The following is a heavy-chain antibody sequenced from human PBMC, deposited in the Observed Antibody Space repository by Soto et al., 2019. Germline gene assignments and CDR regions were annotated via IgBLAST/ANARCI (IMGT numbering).Heavy chain of an antibody. CDR3: ARVGVDTAMAPDY. V-gene: IGHV4-31*03. Sequence: QVQLQESGPGLVKPSQTLSLTCTVSGGSISSGGYYWSWIRQHPGKGLEWIGYIYYSGSTYYNPSLKRRVTIAVDTSKNQFSRKLSSVTAAGTAVYYCARVGVDTAMAPDYWGQGTLVAVSS. D-gene: IGHD5-18*01. CDR2: IYYSGST. CDR1: GGSISSGGYY. J-gene: IGHJ4*02.